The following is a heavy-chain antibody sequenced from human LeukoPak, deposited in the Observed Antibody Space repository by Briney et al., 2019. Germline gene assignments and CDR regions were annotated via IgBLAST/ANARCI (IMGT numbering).Heavy chain of an antibody. V-gene: IGHV4-34*01. J-gene: IGHJ4*02. CDR3: ARGPYYYGSGVFGY. CDR1: GGSFSGYF. Sequence: PSETLSLTCAVYGGSFSGYFWSWIRQSPGKGLEWIGEINHSGSTNYNPSLKSRVTISVDTSKNQFSLKLSSVTAADTAVYYCARGPYYYGSGVFGYWGQGTLVTVSS. D-gene: IGHD3-10*01. CDR2: INHSGST.